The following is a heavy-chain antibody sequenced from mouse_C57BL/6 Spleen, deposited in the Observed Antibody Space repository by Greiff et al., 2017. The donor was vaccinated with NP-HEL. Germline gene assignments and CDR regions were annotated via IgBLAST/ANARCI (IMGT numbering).Heavy chain of an antibody. J-gene: IGHJ4*01. CDR1: GYTFTEYT. D-gene: IGHD2-2*01. CDR3: ATRDEGLRRDYCAMDY. CDR2: FYPGSGSI. V-gene: IGHV1-62-2*01. Sequence: QVQLQQSGAELVKPGASVKLSCKASGYTFTEYTIHWVKQRSGQGLEWIGWFYPGSGSIKYNEKFKDKATLTADKSSSTVYMELSRLTSEDSAVYFCATRDEGLRRDYCAMDYWGQGTSVTVSS.